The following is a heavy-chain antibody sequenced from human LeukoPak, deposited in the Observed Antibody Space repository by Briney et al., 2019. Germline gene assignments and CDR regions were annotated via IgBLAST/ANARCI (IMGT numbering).Heavy chain of an antibody. V-gene: IGHV3-23*01. CDR3: AKDLQAITMIVVVSNWFDP. Sequence: GGPLSLSCPASGFPFSGYPMTWVGQPPGKGLEWVSLFSGGGGSTYYADSVKGRFTISRDNSKNTLYLQMNSLRAEDTAVYYCAKDLQAITMIVVVSNWFDPWGQGTLVTVSS. J-gene: IGHJ5*02. CDR2: FSGGGGST. CDR1: GFPFSGYP. D-gene: IGHD3-22*01.